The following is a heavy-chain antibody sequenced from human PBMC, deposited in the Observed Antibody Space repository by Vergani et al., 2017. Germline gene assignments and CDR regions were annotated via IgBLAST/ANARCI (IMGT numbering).Heavy chain of an antibody. Sequence: EVQLEESGGGLVLPGRSLRLFCVASGFTSAGYAMHWVRQAPGKGLEWVSGISWNSNSIGYADSVKGRFTISRDNAKNSLYLQMNSLRAEDTALYYGAKGLGTSSGGGWFDPWGQGTLVTVSS. CDR3: AKGLGTSSGGGWFDP. CDR1: GFTSAGYA. V-gene: IGHV3-9*02. CDR2: ISWNSNSI. J-gene: IGHJ5*02. D-gene: IGHD6-6*01.